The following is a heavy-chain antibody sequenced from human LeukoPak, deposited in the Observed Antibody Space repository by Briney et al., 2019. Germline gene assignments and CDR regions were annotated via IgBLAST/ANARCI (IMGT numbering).Heavy chain of an antibody. CDR2: VWYDGDNK. Sequence: PGGSLRLSCAASGFIFNTYAMHWVRQAPGKGLEWMAVVWYDGDNKYYADSVKGRFTISRDNSKNTLYLQMNSLRAEDTAVYYCGRSSTANSGPLYYWGQGTLVTVSS. CDR1: GFIFNTYA. D-gene: IGHD3-10*01. V-gene: IGHV3-33*01. CDR3: GRSSTANSGPLYY. J-gene: IGHJ4*02.